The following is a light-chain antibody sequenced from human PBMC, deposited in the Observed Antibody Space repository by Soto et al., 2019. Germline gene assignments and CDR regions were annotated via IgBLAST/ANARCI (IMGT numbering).Light chain of an antibody. CDR1: SSDIGGYNS. V-gene: IGLV2-8*01. CDR2: DVS. Sequence: QSALTQSPSASGSPGQSVTISCTGTSSDIGGYNSVSWYQQHPGKAPKVMIYDVSKRPSGVPDRFSGSKSGNTASLTVSALQAEDEADYYCSSYTDRNNLGFGTGTKV. J-gene: IGLJ1*01. CDR3: SSYTDRNNLG.